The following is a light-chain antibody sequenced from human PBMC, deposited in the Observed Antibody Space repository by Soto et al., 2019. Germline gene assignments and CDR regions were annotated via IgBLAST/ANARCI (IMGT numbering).Light chain of an antibody. J-gene: IGKJ1*01. Sequence: EIVMTQSPATLSVSPGERATLSCRASQSVSNNYLAWYQQKPGQAPRLLIYGASTRAAGFPARFSGSGSGTDFTLTISSLQSEDFAVYYCQQYDNSPWTFGQGTKVDIK. CDR1: QSVSNN. CDR3: QQYDNSPWT. V-gene: IGKV3-15*01. CDR2: GAS.